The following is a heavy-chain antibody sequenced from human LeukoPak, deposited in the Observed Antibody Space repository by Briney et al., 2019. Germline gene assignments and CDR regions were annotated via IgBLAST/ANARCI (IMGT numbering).Heavy chain of an antibody. D-gene: IGHD2-2*01. CDR3: AGEPWGVVVPAAMY. Sequence: PSETLSLTCTVSGGSISSSSYYWGWIRQPPGKGLEWIGSIYYSGSTYYNPSLKSRVTISVDTSKNQFSLKLSSVTAADTAVYYCAGEPWGVVVPAAMYWGQGTLVTVSS. CDR1: GGSISSSSYY. CDR2: IYYSGST. V-gene: IGHV4-39*07. J-gene: IGHJ4*02.